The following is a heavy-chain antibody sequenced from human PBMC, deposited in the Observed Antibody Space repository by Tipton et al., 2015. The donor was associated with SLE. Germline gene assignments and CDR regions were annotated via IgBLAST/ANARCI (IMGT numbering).Heavy chain of an antibody. J-gene: IGHJ6*02. CDR3: LRDPLPYAVTLGYGMDV. V-gene: IGHV1-2*06. CDR1: GYTFTSYG. Sequence: QLVQSGAEVKKPGASVKVSCKASGYTFTSYGISWVRQAPGQGLEWMGRINPNSGGTNFAQKFQGRVTMTRDTSISTAYMELSSLRSDDTAVYYCLRDPLPYAVTLGYGMDVWGQGTTVTVS. D-gene: IGHD4-11*01. CDR2: INPNSGGT.